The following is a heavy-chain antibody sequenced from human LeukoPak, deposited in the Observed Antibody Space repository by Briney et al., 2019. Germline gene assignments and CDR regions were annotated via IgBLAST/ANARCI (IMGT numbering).Heavy chain of an antibody. CDR1: GVSFSAYY. V-gene: IGHV4-34*01. D-gene: IGHD6-13*01. CDR2: INHSGST. J-gene: IGHJ5*02. Sequence: SETLSLTCAVYGVSFSAYYWSWIRQPPGKGLEWIGEINHSGSTNYNPSLKSRVTISIDTSKNQFSLEMSSVTAADTAVYYCARGRGARSSRWYNWSYPWGQGTLVTASS. CDR3: ARGRGARSSRWYNWSYP.